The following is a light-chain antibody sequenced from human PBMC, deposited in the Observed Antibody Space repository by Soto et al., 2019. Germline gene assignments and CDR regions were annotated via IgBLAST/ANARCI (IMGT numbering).Light chain of an antibody. Sequence: QSVLTQPASVSGSHGQSITISCTGTSSDVGSYNLVSWYQQHPGKAPKLMIYEVSKRPSGVSNRFSGSKSGNTASLTISGLQAEDEADYYCCSYAGSSILFGGGTKLTVL. V-gene: IGLV2-23*02. CDR2: EVS. J-gene: IGLJ2*01. CDR3: CSYAGSSIL. CDR1: SSDVGSYNL.